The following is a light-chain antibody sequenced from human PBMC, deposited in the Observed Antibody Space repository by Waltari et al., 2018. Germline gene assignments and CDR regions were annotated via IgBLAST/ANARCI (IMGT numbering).Light chain of an antibody. CDR3: QQYNTWPPT. Sequence: VMTQSPATLSVSPGERATLSCRASHGVSSKLAWYQQKPGQAPRLLIAGASTRATGIPARFSGSASGTEFTLTISSLQSEDFAVYYCQQYNTWPPTFGPGTKVDIK. CDR2: GAS. CDR1: HGVSSK. V-gene: IGKV3-15*01. J-gene: IGKJ3*01.